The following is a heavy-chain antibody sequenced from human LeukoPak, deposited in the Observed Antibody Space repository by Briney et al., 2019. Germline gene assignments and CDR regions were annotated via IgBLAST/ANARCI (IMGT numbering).Heavy chain of an antibody. CDR3: ASDSRKQQLSGRAFDI. CDR2: ISYDGSNK. CDR1: GFTFSSYA. Sequence: GGSLRLSCAASGFTFSSYAMHWVRQAPGKGLEWVAVISYDGSNKYYADSVKGRFTISRDNSKSTLYLQMNSLRAEDTAVYYCASDSRKQQLSGRAFDIWGQGTMVTVSS. J-gene: IGHJ3*02. V-gene: IGHV3-30*04. D-gene: IGHD6-13*01.